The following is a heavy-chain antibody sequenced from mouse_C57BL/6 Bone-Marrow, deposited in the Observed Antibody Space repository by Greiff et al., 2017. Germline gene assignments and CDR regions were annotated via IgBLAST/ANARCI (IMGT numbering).Heavy chain of an antibody. Sequence: EVKLQESGGGLVQPGGSLRLSCATSGFTFTDYYMSWVRQAPGKALEWLGFIRNKANGYTTEYSASVKGRFTISRDNSQSILYLQMNPLRAEDSATYYCARDDTARADWGQGTLGTVSA. V-gene: IGHV7-3*02. CDR3: ARDDTARAD. J-gene: IGHJ3*01. CDR2: IRNKANGYTT. D-gene: IGHD3-1*01. CDR1: GFTFTDYY.